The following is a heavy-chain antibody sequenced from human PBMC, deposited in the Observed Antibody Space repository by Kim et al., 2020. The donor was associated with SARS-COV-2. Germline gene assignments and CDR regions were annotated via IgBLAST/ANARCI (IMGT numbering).Heavy chain of an antibody. CDR3: ARWAYYYDSSGYYYVGIFDY. J-gene: IGHJ4*02. D-gene: IGHD3-22*01. V-gene: IGHV3-11*03. Sequence: FTISRDNAKNSLYLQMNSLRAEDTAVYYCARWAYYYDSSGYYYVGIFDYWGQGTLVTVSS.